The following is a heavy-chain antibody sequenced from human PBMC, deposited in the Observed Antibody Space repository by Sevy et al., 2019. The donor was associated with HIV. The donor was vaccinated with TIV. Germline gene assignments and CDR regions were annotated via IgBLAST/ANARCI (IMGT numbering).Heavy chain of an antibody. CDR3: ARDRVGITISAEWGGGMDV. Sequence: GGSLRLSCAASGFTLSSYGMHWVRQAPGKGLEWVAVIRYDGSNKYYADSVKGRFTISRDNSKNTLYLQMNSLRAEDTAGYYCARDRVGITISAEWGGGMDVWGQGTTVTVSS. CDR1: GFTLSSYG. CDR2: IRYDGSNK. V-gene: IGHV3-33*01. J-gene: IGHJ6*02. D-gene: IGHD3-3*01.